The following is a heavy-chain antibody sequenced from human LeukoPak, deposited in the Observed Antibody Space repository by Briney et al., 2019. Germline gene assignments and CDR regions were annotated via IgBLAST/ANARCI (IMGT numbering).Heavy chain of an antibody. CDR3: ARGPTISETGYFDY. CDR2: IDHRGDT. V-gene: IGHV4-34*01. Sequence: PSETLSLTCAVYGGSFSRYYWSWIRQCPGKGLEWIAEIDHRGDTNYNPSVKSRVTISVDTSKNQFSLKVTSLTAADTAVYYCARGPTISETGYFDYWGQGTPVTVSS. CDR1: GGSFSRYY. J-gene: IGHJ4*03. D-gene: IGHD1-1*01.